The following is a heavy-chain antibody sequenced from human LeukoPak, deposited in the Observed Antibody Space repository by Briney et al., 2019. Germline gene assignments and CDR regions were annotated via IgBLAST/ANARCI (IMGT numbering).Heavy chain of an antibody. CDR1: GFTVSSNY. D-gene: IGHD5-18*01. J-gene: IGHJ4*02. CDR3: ATKRGYNYGLDY. V-gene: IGHV3-53*01. Sequence: GGSLRLSCAASGFTVSSNYMSWVRQAPGKGLEWVSVTYSGGSTYYADSVKGQFTISRDNSKNTLYLQMNSLRAEDTAVYYCATKRGYNYGLDYWGQGTLVTVSS. CDR2: TYSGGST.